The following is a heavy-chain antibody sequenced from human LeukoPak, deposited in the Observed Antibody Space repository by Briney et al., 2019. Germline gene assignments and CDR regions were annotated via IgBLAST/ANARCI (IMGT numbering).Heavy chain of an antibody. CDR3: AREKVVASQYYYYGMDV. CDR2: ISYDGSNK. CDR1: GFTFSSYG. J-gene: IGHJ6*02. V-gene: IGHV3-30*03. D-gene: IGHD2-15*01. Sequence: GGSLRLSCAASGFTFSSYGMHWVRQAPGKGLEWVAVISYDGSNKYYADSVKGRFTISRDNTRNTLSLEMNNLRAEDTAIYYCAREKVVASQYYYYGMDVWGQGTTVTVSS.